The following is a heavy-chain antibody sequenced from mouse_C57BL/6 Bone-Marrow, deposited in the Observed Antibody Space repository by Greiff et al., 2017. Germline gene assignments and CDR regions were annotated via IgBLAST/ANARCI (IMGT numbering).Heavy chain of an antibody. J-gene: IGHJ2*01. Sequence: VQLQQPGAELVQPGASVKLSCKASGYTFTSYWMHWVKQRPGQVLEWIGMIPPNSGSTNYNEKLKSKATLTVDKSSSTAYMQLSSLTSEDSAVYCCARGRSYGYWGQGTTLTVSS. CDR1: GYTFTSYW. D-gene: IGHD1-1*01. V-gene: IGHV1-64*01. CDR2: IPPNSGST. CDR3: ARGRSYGY.